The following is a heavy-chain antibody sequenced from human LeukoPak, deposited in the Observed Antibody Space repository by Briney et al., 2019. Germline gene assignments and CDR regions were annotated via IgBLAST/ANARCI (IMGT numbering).Heavy chain of an antibody. J-gene: IGHJ5*02. D-gene: IGHD3-10*01. CDR1: GFTFSSYA. V-gene: IGHV3-30*04. Sequence: GGSLRLSCAACGFTFSSYAMHWVRQAPGKGLEWVAVISYDGSNKYYADSVKGRFTISRDNSKNTLYLQMNSLRAEDTAVYYCARDPHVTRWYYYGSGNSNWFDPWGQGTLVTVSS. CDR3: ARDPHVTRWYYYGSGNSNWFDP. CDR2: ISYDGSNK.